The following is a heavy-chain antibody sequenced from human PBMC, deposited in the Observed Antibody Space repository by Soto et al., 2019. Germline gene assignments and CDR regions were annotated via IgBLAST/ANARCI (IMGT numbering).Heavy chain of an antibody. V-gene: IGHV1-69*13. CDR2: IIPIFGAA. J-gene: IGHJ3*02. CDR1: RGTLSSYS. Sequence: AVKVSCKPSRGTLSSYSISWVGQAPGRGREGMGGIIPIFGAANYAQKFQGRVTITADESTSTAYMEPSTLGYEDTAVYYCASGAGYDDFDIWGQGTMVTVSS. D-gene: IGHD2-2*01. CDR3: ASGAGYDDFDI.